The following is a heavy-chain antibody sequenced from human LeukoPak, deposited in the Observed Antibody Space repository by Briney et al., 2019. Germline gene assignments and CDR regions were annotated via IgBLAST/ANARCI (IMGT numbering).Heavy chain of an antibody. CDR1: GFSFSSYE. V-gene: IGHV3-48*03. CDR2: ISSSGSYI. Sequence: GGTLRLSCAASGFSFSSYEMNWVCQAPAKGLEWVSYISSSGSYIYYADSVKGRFTISGDNAKSSLYLQMNSLRAEDTAIYYCARVLTYYYDSSGFRDYWGQGTLVTVSS. D-gene: IGHD3-22*01. CDR3: ARVLTYYYDSSGFRDY. J-gene: IGHJ4*02.